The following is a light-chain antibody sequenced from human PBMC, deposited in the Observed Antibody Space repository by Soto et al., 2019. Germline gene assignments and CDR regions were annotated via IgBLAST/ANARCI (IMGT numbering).Light chain of an antibody. J-gene: IGKJ1*01. V-gene: IGKV3-15*01. CDR1: QSVGSN. Sequence: EIVMTQSPATLSVSPGERATLSCRASQSVGSNLAWYQQKPGQAPRLLIYGASTRATGIPARFSGSGSGTEFTRTISSLQSEDFAVYYCQQYNNWPPTWTFGQGTKVEIK. CDR3: QQYNNWPPTWT. CDR2: GAS.